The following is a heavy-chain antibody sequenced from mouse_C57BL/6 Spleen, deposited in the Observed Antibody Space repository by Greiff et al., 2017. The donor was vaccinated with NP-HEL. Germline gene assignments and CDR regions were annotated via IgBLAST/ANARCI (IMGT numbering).Heavy chain of an antibody. D-gene: IGHD1-1*01. CDR1: GYAFSSYW. Sequence: QVQLQQSGAELVKPGASVKISCKASGYAFSSYWMNWVKQRPGKGLEWIGQIYPGDGDTNYNTKFKGKATLTADKSSSTAYMQLSSLTSEDSAVYFFARDYGSSSWYFDVWGTGTTVTVS. CDR2: IYPGDGDT. V-gene: IGHV1-80*01. J-gene: IGHJ1*03. CDR3: ARDYGSSSWYFDV.